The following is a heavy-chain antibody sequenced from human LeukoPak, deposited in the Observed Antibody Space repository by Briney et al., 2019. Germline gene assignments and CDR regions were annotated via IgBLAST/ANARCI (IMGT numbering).Heavy chain of an antibody. CDR3: ARDVVLLWFGELSPDYSDY. Sequence: GGSLRLSCAASGFTFSSYWMSWVRQAPGKGLEWVANIKQDGSEKYYVDSVKGRFTISRDNAKNSLYLQMNSLRAEDTAVYYCARDVVLLWFGELSPDYSDYWGQGTLVTVSS. V-gene: IGHV3-7*01. D-gene: IGHD3-10*01. CDR2: IKQDGSEK. J-gene: IGHJ4*02. CDR1: GFTFSSYW.